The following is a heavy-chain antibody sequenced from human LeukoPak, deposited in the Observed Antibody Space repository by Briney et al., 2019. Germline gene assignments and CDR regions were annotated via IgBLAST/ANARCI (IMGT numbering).Heavy chain of an antibody. Sequence: GGSLRLSCAASGFTFSSYAMSWVRQAPGKGLEWVSAIGGSGGKTFYAESVKGRFTISRDISKNTLFLQMDSLRAEDTAIYYCAKTNYFDSSGDKPYTTHFDYWGQGTLVTVSS. CDR1: GFTFSSYA. CDR2: IGGSGGKT. CDR3: AKTNYFDSSGDKPYTTHFDY. V-gene: IGHV3-23*01. D-gene: IGHD3-22*01. J-gene: IGHJ4*02.